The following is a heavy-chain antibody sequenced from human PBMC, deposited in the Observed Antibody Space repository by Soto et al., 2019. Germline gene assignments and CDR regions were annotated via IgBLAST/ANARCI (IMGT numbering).Heavy chain of an antibody. V-gene: IGHV3-48*03. CDR2: ISSSGSTI. J-gene: IGHJ4*02. D-gene: IGHD5-12*01. Sequence: GGSLRLSCAASGFTFSSYEMNWVRQAPGKGLEWVSYISSSGSTIYYADSVKGRFTISRDNAKNSLYRQMNSLRAEDSAVYYCARKGYSGYDYWGQGTLVTVSS. CDR3: ARKGYSGYDY. CDR1: GFTFSSYE.